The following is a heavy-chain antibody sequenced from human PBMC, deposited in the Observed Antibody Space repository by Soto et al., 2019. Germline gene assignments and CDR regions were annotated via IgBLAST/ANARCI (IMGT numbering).Heavy chain of an antibody. CDR1: GYTFTGYY. CDR3: ARGYCTNGACYWLDP. D-gene: IGHD2-8*01. Sequence: ASVKVSCKASGYTFTGYYMHWVRQAPGQGLEWMGWINPNSGGTNYAQKFQGRVTMTRDTSISTAYMELSRLRSDDTAVYYCARGYCTNGACYWLDPWGQGTLVTVSS. CDR2: INPNSGGT. J-gene: IGHJ5*02. V-gene: IGHV1-2*02.